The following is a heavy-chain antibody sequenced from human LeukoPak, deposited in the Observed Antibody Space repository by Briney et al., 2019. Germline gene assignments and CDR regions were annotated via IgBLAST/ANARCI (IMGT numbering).Heavy chain of an antibody. CDR2: ISGSSSSI. J-gene: IGHJ4*02. Sequence: GGSLRLSCAASGFTFSTYAMSWVRQAPGKGLEWVSYISGSSSSIYYADSVKGRFTISRDNAKNSLFLQMNSLRAEDTAVYYCAKRTLAGTVGDYWGQGTLVTVSS. D-gene: IGHD6-19*01. V-gene: IGHV3-48*01. CDR3: AKRTLAGTVGDY. CDR1: GFTFSTYA.